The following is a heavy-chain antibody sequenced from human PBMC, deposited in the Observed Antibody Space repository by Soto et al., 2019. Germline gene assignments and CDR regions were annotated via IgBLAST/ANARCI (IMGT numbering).Heavy chain of an antibody. CDR1: GFPCGSYD. V-gene: IGHV3-23*01. CDR3: AKATATGGGAFDL. CDR2: ILVDGRT. J-gene: IGHJ3*01. D-gene: IGHD2-8*02. Sequence: GVSLRLSCAASGFPCGSYDMTWVRQAPGKGLEWVSTILVDGRTFYVDSVKGRFTISRDNSRNTVYLQMNGLTAGDTALYYCAKATATGGGAFDLCGQGTMVTVSS.